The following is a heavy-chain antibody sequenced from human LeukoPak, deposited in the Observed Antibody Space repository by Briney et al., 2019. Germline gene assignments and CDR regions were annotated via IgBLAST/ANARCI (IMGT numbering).Heavy chain of an antibody. CDR3: ARGSKIYCSSTSCSDGMDV. D-gene: IGHD2-2*01. CDR2: MNPNSGNT. Sequence: ASVKVSCKASGYTFTSYDINWVRQATGQGLEWMGWMNPNSGNTGYAQKFQGRVTMTRNTSISTAYMELSSLRSEDTAVYYCARGSKIYCSSTSCSDGMDVWGQGTTVTVPS. J-gene: IGHJ6*02. CDR1: GYTFTSYD. V-gene: IGHV1-8*01.